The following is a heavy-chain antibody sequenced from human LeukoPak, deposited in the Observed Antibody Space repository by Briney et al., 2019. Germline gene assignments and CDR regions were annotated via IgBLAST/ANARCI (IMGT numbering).Heavy chain of an antibody. Sequence: SETLSLTCTVSGGSISSSSYYWGWIRQTPGKGLEWIGSMYYSGSTQYNPSLQRRVTISVDTSKNQLSLKLISVTAAEPAVYYCSRQALSYCGGDCYYYFDYWGRGTLVTVSS. CDR3: SRQALSYCGGDCYYYFDY. CDR2: MYYSGST. J-gene: IGHJ4*02. CDR1: GGSISSSSYY. D-gene: IGHD2-21*02. V-gene: IGHV4-39*01.